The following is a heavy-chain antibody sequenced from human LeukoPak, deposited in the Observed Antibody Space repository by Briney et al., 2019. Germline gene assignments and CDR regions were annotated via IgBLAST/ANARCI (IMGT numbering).Heavy chain of an antibody. Sequence: GGSLRLSCAASGFTVSNNYMSWVRQAPGKGLDWVSLISGGGTTYYADSVKGRFTISRDNSKSTLYLQMNSLRAEDTAVYYCASGTYYPDYFDFWGQGTLVTVSS. V-gene: IGHV3-66*01. CDR3: ASGTYYPDYFDF. J-gene: IGHJ4*02. D-gene: IGHD1-26*01. CDR2: ISGGGTT. CDR1: GFTVSNNY.